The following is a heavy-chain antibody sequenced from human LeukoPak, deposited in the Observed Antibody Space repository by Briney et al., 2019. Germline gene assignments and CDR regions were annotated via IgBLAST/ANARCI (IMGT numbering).Heavy chain of an antibody. D-gene: IGHD2-15*01. CDR2: IGGSASNI. V-gene: IGHV3-11*04. CDR1: GLTVTDYY. Sequence: GGSLRLSCAASGLTVTDYYMHWLRQAPGKGLEWVSFIGGSASNIYYGDCVKGRFTISRDNAKNSLYLQMNSLRAEDTAVYYCAKEWSAFDIWGQGTMVTVSS. J-gene: IGHJ3*02. CDR3: AKEWSAFDI.